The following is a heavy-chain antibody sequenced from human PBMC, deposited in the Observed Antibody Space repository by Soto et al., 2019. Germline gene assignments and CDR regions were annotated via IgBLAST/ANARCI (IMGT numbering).Heavy chain of an antibody. V-gene: IGHV1-69*13. J-gene: IGHJ4*02. CDR2: IIPIFGTA. CDR3: ARVRTMSIAAAGRPQLDY. Sequence: SVQVSFKAAGGTFSSYAISWVRQAPRQGLEWMGGIIPIFGTANYAQKFQGRVTITADESTSTAYMELSSLRSEDTAVYYCARVRTMSIAAAGRPQLDYWGQGTLVTVSS. D-gene: IGHD6-13*01. CDR1: GGTFSSYA.